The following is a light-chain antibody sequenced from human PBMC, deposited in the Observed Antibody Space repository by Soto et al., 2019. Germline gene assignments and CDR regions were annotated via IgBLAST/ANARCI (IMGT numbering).Light chain of an antibody. CDR3: AAWDDNLNGPL. CDR2: SDD. J-gene: IGLJ3*02. CDR1: NSNIGRYS. V-gene: IGLV1-44*01. Sequence: ALTQPPSLSGTPGQRVTLSCSGSNSNIGRYSVNWYQHFPGTAPKILIYSDDERPSGVPDRFSGSKSGTSASLAISGLQSEDEAEYYCAAWDDNLNGPLFGGGTKLTVL.